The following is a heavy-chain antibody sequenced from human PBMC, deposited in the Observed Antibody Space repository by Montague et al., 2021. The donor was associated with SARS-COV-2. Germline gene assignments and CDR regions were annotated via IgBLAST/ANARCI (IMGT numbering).Heavy chain of an antibody. CDR1: GGSMSDHY. Sequence: SETLSLTCTVSGGSMSDHYCAWIRQPPGKGLEWIGSSYYSGTTYDNPSLRSQVTMSVDTSKTQFSLKMNSVTAADTAVYYCARGSYGSGSYHAFDIWSQGTVVAVSS. J-gene: IGHJ3*02. D-gene: IGHD3-10*01. V-gene: IGHV4-39*01. CDR3: ARGSYGSGSYHAFDI. CDR2: SYYSGTT.